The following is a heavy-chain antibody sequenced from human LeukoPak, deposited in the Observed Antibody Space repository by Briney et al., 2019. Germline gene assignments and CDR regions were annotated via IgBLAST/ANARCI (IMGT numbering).Heavy chain of an antibody. D-gene: IGHD2-15*01. CDR2: ISPDSAFI. J-gene: IGHJ4*02. Sequence: PGGSLRLSCVGSGFTFSIDGMNWVRQAPGKGLEWVSSISPDSAFIPQADSVKGRFTISRDNAKNSLYLQMESLRVEDTAVYYCARGDIVVVVAATHFDYWGQGTLVTVSS. V-gene: IGHV3-21*01. CDR3: ARGDIVVVVAATHFDY. CDR1: GFTFSIDG.